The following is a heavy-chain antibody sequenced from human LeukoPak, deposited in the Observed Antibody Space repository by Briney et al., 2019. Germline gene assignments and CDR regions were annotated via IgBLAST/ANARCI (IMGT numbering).Heavy chain of an antibody. D-gene: IGHD6-13*01. CDR2: ISAYNGNT. CDR1: GYTFTSYG. V-gene: IGHV1-18*01. CDR3: ARVEVAAAGTWDYFDY. Sequence: ASVKVSCTASGYTFTSYGISWVRQAPGQGLEWMGWISAYNGNTNYAQKLQGRVTMTTDTSTSTAYMELRSLRSDDTAVYYCARVEVAAAGTWDYFDYWGQGTLVTVSS. J-gene: IGHJ4*02.